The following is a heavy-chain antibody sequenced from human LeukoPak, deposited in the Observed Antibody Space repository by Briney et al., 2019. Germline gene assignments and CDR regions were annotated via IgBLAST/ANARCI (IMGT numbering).Heavy chain of an antibody. Sequence: SETLSLTRTVSGGSISSSSYCWGWIRQPPGKGLEWIGSIYYSGSTYYNPSLKSRVTISVDTSKNQFSLKLSSVTAADTAVYYCARMSSGKTYYYYYMDVWGKGTTVTVSS. CDR1: GGSISSSSYC. D-gene: IGHD6-19*01. J-gene: IGHJ6*03. V-gene: IGHV4-39*01. CDR2: IYYSGST. CDR3: ARMSSGKTYYYYYMDV.